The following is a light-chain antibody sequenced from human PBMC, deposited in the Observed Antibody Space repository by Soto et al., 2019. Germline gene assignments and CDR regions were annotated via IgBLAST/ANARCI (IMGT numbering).Light chain of an antibody. V-gene: IGKV3-20*01. CDR2: GAS. Sequence: EIVLTQSPGTLSLSPGERATLSCRASQSVSSSYLAWYQQKPGQAPRLLIYGASSRATGIPDRFSGSGSGKDFTLTISRLEPEDFAVYYCQQYGSSPRTFGQGTKVELK. CDR3: QQYGSSPRT. CDR1: QSVSSSY. J-gene: IGKJ1*01.